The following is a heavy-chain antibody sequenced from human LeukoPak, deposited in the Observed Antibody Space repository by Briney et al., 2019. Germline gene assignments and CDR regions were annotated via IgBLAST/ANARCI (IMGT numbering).Heavy chain of an antibody. D-gene: IGHD3-10*02. CDR3: AELGITMIGGV. J-gene: IGHJ6*04. V-gene: IGHV3-74*01. CDR1: GFTFRTSG. CDR2: INSDGSST. Sequence: GGSLRLSCAASGFTFRTSGMNWVRQAPGKGLVWVSLINSDGSSTSYADSVKGRFTISRDNAKNTLYLQMNSLRAEDTAVYYCAELGITMIGGVWGKGTTVTISS.